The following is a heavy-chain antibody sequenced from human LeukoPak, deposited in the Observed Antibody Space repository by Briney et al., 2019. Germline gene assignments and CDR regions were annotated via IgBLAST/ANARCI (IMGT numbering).Heavy chain of an antibody. Sequence: PGGSLRLSCAASGFTFDDYGMSWVRQAPGKGLEWVSGINWNGGSTGYEDSVKGRFTISRDNSKNTLYLQMNSLRAEDTAVYYCAKDAKWPPTRSPFDYWGQGTLVTVSS. V-gene: IGHV3-20*04. CDR3: AKDAKWPPTRSPFDY. CDR2: INWNGGST. CDR1: GFTFDDYG. J-gene: IGHJ4*02. D-gene: IGHD2-8*01.